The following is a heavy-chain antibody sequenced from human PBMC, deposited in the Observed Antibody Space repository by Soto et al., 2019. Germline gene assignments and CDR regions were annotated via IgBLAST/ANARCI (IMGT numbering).Heavy chain of an antibody. CDR1: GGSISSGDHS. J-gene: IGHJ6*02. D-gene: IGHD5-18*01. Sequence: SETLSLTCTVSGGSISSGDHSWSWIRQPPGKGLEWVGSIYHGGHTYYNPSLKSRASISVDTSKNLFSLRLSSVTAADTAVYFCAREQVIYGYGGRYFYGVDVCGQGTTVTVSS. CDR3: AREQVIYGYGGRYFYGVDV. CDR2: IYHGGHT. V-gene: IGHV4-30-4*01.